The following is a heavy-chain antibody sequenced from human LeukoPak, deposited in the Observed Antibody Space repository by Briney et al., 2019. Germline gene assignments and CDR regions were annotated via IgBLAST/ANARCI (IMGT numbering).Heavy chain of an antibody. CDR3: ARDYYDSSGYYGTPYNWFDP. CDR1: GFTFSSYA. CDR2: ISSNGGST. D-gene: IGHD3-22*01. J-gene: IGHJ5*02. V-gene: IGHV3-64*04. Sequence: GGSLRLSCSASGFTFSSYAMHWVRQAPGKGLEYVSAISSNGGSTYYADSVKGRFTISRDNSKNTLCLQMNSLRAEDTAVYYCARDYYDSSGYYGTPYNWFDPWGQGTLVTVSS.